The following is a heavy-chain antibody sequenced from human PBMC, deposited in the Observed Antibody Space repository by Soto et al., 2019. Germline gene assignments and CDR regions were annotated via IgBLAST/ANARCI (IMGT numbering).Heavy chain of an antibody. D-gene: IGHD2-8*01. J-gene: IGHJ3*02. Sequence: SETLSLTCTVSGGSISSGGYYWSWIRQHPGKGLEWIGYIYYSGSTYYNPSLKSRVTISVDTSKNQFSLKLSSVAAADTAVYYCARGWYCTNGVCYSPHAFDIWGQGTMVTVSS. CDR1: GGSISSGGYY. V-gene: IGHV4-31*03. CDR3: ARGWYCTNGVCYSPHAFDI. CDR2: IYYSGST.